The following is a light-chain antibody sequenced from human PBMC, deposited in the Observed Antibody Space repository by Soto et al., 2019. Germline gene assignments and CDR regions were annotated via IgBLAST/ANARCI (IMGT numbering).Light chain of an antibody. CDR3: QQYGSSLLVT. J-gene: IGKJ4*01. V-gene: IGKV3-20*01. CDR2: GAS. CDR1: QSVSSDY. Sequence: EIVLTQSPGTLSLSPGERGTLSCRASQSVSSDYLAWYQQKPGQAPRLIIYGASNRATGIPDRFSGSGSGTDFTLTIRRLEPEDFAVYYCQQYGSSLLVTFGGGTKVEIK.